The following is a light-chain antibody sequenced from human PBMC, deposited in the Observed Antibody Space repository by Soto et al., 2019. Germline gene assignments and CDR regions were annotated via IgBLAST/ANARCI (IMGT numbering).Light chain of an antibody. CDR2: EGN. V-gene: IGLV2-8*01. J-gene: IGLJ1*01. CDR1: SSDVGGYNY. Sequence: QSVLTQPASASGSPGQSVAISCTGTSSDVGGYNYVSWYQQHPGKAPKLMIYEGNKRPSGVPDRFSGSKSRNTASLTVSGLQAEDGADYYCSSYAGSSNVFGTGTKVTVL. CDR3: SSYAGSSNV.